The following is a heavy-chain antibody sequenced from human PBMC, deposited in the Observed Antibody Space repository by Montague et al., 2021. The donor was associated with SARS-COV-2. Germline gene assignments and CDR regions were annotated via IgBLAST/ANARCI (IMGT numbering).Heavy chain of an antibody. D-gene: IGHD3-10*01. CDR2: LYYSWST. Sequence: SETLSLTCTVSGGSISSYYWSWIRQPPGKGLEWIGYLYYSWSTNYDPSLKSRVTISVDTSKNQFSLRLNSVTAADTAVYYCARHPPGCRSCYYLDVWGKGATVTVSS. CDR3: ARHPPGCRSCYYLDV. CDR1: GGSISSYY. V-gene: IGHV4-59*01. J-gene: IGHJ6*03.